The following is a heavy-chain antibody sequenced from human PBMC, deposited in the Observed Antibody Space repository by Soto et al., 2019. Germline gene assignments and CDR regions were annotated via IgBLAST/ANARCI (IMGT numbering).Heavy chain of an antibody. CDR2: IYYSGST. D-gene: IGHD2-15*01. V-gene: IGHV4-59*01. CDR3: ARGGWSLDY. CDR1: GVSISSYY. J-gene: IGHJ4*02. Sequence: SETLSLTCTVSGVSISSYYWSWIRQPPGKGLEWIGYIYYSGSTNYNPSLKSRLTISVDTSKNQYSLKLSSVTASDTAVYYCARGGWSLDYWGQGALVTVSS.